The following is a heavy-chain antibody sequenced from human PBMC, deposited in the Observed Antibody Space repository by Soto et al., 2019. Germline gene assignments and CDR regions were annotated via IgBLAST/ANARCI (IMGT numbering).Heavy chain of an antibody. J-gene: IGHJ6*02. CDR1: GYTFTSYG. D-gene: IGHD3-3*01. Sequence: QVQLVQSGAEVKKPGASVKVSCKASGYTFTSYGISWVRQAPGQGLEWMEWISAYNGNTNYAQKLQGRVTMTTDTSTSTAYMELRSLRSDDTAVYYCARDPFGHYYFWSGYSYYYYYGMDVWGQGTTVTVSS. CDR3: ARDPFGHYYFWSGYSYYYYYGMDV. CDR2: ISAYNGNT. V-gene: IGHV1-18*04.